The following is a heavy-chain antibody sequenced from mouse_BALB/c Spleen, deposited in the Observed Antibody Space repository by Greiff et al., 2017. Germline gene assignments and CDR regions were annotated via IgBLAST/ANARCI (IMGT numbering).Heavy chain of an antibody. CDR3: ARGGVYDPAWFAY. D-gene: IGHD2-3*01. J-gene: IGHJ3*01. V-gene: IGHV1-82*01. Sequence: QVQLQQSGPELVKPGASVKISCKASGYAFSSSWMNWVKQRPGQGLEWIGRIYPGDGDTNYNGKFKGKATLTADKSSSTAYMQLSSLTSVDSAVYFCARGGVYDPAWFAYWGQGTLVTVSA. CDR1: GYAFSSSW. CDR2: IYPGDGDT.